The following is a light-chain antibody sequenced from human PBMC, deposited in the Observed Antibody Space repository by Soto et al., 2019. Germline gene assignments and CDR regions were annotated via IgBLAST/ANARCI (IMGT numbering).Light chain of an antibody. J-gene: IGKJ4*01. V-gene: IGKV3-11*01. CDR3: QQRSNGPLT. CDR1: QSVSSY. CDR2: DAS. Sequence: DIVLTQSPATLSLSPGERATLSCRASQSVSSYLAWYQQKPGQAPRLLIYDASNRATGIATRFSGSGSGTYFTLTISSLEPEDFAVYYCQQRSNGPLTFGGGTKVEI.